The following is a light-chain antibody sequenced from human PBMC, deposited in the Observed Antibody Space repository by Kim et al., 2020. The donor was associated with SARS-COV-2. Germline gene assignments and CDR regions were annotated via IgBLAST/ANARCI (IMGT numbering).Light chain of an antibody. CDR1: RSISSN. Sequence: SLSPGERATRSGRASRSISSNLAWYQQKPGQAPRVLIYGASARATGIPARFSGSGSGTEFTLTISNLQSEDFAVYYCQQYAYWRAFGQGTRLEIK. CDR3: QQYAYWRA. CDR2: GAS. J-gene: IGKJ5*01. V-gene: IGKV3-15*01.